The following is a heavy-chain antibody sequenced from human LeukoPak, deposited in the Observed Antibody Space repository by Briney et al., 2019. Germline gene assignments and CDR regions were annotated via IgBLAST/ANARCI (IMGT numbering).Heavy chain of an antibody. D-gene: IGHD3-3*01. Sequence: ASVKVSCKASGYTFTGYYMHWVRQAPGQGLEWMGWINPNSGGTNYAQKFQGRVTMTRDTSISTAYMELSKLRSDDTVVYYCARDGPTYYDFWSGYYYYYMDVWGKGTTVTVSS. CDR1: GYTFTGYY. CDR3: ARDGPTYYDFWSGYYYYYMDV. J-gene: IGHJ6*03. CDR2: INPNSGGT. V-gene: IGHV1-2*02.